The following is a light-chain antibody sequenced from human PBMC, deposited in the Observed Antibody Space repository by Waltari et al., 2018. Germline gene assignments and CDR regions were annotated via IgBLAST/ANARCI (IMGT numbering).Light chain of an antibody. CDR3: YQDSIGYT. CDR1: QNVSSY. J-gene: IGKJ4*01. V-gene: IGKV3-11*01. CDR2: GAS. Sequence: ATLSCRASQNVSSYLAWYQQKPGQTPRILIYGASSSATGIPDRFSGSGSGTDFTRTISSLEAEDVGVYHCYQDSIGYTFGGGTKVEIK.